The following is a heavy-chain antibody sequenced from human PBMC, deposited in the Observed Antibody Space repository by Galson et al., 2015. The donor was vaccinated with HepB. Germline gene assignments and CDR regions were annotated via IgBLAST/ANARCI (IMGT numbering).Heavy chain of an antibody. CDR3: ARDSFSGSDWHLTYCDY. CDR2: SSYDGSKK. Sequence: SLRLSCAASGFTFSSHAMHWVRQAPGKGLEGVAVSSYDGSKKYYADSVKGRFTISRDNSMNTLRLQMDSLRAEDTAVYYCARDSFSGSDWHLTYCDYWGQGTLVTVSS. CDR1: GFTFSSHA. D-gene: IGHD3-3*02. V-gene: IGHV3-30-3*01. J-gene: IGHJ4*02.